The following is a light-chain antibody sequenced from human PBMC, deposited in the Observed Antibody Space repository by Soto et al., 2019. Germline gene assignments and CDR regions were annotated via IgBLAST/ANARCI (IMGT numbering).Light chain of an antibody. Sequence: EIVLTQSPGTLSLSPGATATLSCRASQSVSSNHLAWFQQKVGQAPRLLIHGASSRATGIPDRFSGSGSGTDFTITISRLEPEDFAVYYCHQYGGSPIYTFGPGTKVDLK. V-gene: IGKV3-20*01. CDR1: QSVSSNH. CDR2: GAS. CDR3: HQYGGSPIYT. J-gene: IGKJ3*01.